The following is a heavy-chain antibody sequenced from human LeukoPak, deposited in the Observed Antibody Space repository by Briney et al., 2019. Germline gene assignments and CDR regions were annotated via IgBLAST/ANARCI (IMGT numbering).Heavy chain of an antibody. Sequence: PSETLSLTCTVSGGSTSSGDYYWSWIRQHPGKGLEWIGYIYYSGSTYYNPSLKSRVTISVDTSKNQFSLKLSSVTAADTAVYYCAGGRYYDSSGYHGNFQHWGQGTLVTVSS. V-gene: IGHV4-31*03. D-gene: IGHD3-22*01. J-gene: IGHJ1*01. CDR2: IYYSGST. CDR3: AGGRYYDSSGYHGNFQH. CDR1: GGSTSSGDYY.